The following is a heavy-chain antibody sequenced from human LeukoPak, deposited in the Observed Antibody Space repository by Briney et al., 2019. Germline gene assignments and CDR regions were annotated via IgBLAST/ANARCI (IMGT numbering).Heavy chain of an antibody. D-gene: IGHD1-26*01. J-gene: IGHJ3*01. V-gene: IGHV4-31*03. CDR3: ARWGEDVKDSFDV. CDR1: GGSFSSGSSY. CDR2: ISFTGTT. Sequence: PSETLSLTCTVSGGSFSSGSSYWSWLRQHPVKGLEWIGYISFTGTTYYNLSLKSRVRISSDTSKNQFSLNLRSVSAADTAVYFCARWGEDVKDSFDVWGQGTLVTVSS.